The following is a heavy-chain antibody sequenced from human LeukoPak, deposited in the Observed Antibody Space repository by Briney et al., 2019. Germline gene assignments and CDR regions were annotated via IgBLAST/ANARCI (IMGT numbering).Heavy chain of an antibody. D-gene: IGHD3-9*01. V-gene: IGHV4-34*01. Sequence: PSETLSLTCAVYGGSFSGYYWSWIRQPPGKGLEWIGEINHSGSTNYNPSLKSRVTISVDTSKNQFSLKLSSVTAADTAVYYCARDRDILTGRRGRIDYWGQGTLVTVSS. J-gene: IGHJ4*02. CDR1: GGSFSGYY. CDR3: ARDRDILTGRRGRIDY. CDR2: INHSGST.